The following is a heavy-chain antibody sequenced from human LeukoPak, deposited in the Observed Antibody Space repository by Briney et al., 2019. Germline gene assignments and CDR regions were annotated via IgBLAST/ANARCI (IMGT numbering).Heavy chain of an antibody. CDR2: IYYSGIT. V-gene: IGHV4-39*07. J-gene: IGHJ4*02. CDR1: SGSISSSSYY. D-gene: IGHD2-21*02. Sequence: SETLSLTCTVSSGSISSSSYYWAWIRQPPGKALEWIGNIYYSGITYYNPSLKSRVTISVDTSKNQFSLKMNAVTAADTAIYYCARVGGDYGSTTNFDSWGQGTLVTVSS. CDR3: ARVGGDYGSTTNFDS.